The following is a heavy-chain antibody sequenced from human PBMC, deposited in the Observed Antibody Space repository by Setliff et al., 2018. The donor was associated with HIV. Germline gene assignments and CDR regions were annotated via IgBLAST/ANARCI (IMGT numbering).Heavy chain of an antibody. Sequence: SETLSLTCTVSGGSISGFYWNWIRQPAGKGLEWIGHIYTSGSTNYNPSVKSRVTMSVDTSKNQFSLKLSSVTAADTAVYYCVRASDLNYYGMDVWGQGTTVTVSS. V-gene: IGHV4-4*07. J-gene: IGHJ6*02. CDR1: GGSISGFY. CDR2: IYTSGST. CDR3: VRASDLNYYGMDV.